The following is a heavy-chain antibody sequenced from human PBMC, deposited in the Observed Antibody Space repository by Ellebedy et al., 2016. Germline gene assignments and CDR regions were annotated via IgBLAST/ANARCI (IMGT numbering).Heavy chain of an antibody. J-gene: IGHJ5*02. Sequence: GESLKISCAASGFTFSSYAMNWVRQAPGKGLEWVSAISGSGGSTYYADSVKGRFTISRDNSKNTLYLQMNSLRAEDTAVYYCAKDCDIVVVPAAPDWFDPWGQGTLVTVSS. CDR1: GFTFSSYA. D-gene: IGHD2-2*01. CDR2: ISGSGGST. V-gene: IGHV3-23*01. CDR3: AKDCDIVVVPAAPDWFDP.